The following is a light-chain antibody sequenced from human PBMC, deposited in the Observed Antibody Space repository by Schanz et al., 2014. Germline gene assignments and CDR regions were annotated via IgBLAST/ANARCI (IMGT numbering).Light chain of an antibody. Sequence: EIVLTQSPATLSLSPGERATLSCRASQTLTSTFLTWYQLKPGKAPKLLIYGASSRAGGVPDRFSGSGSGTDFTLTISRLEPEDFAVYYCQQYGSSPRTFGQGTKVDIK. CDR1: QTLTSTF. CDR2: GAS. CDR3: QQYGSSPRT. J-gene: IGKJ1*01. V-gene: IGKV3-20*01.